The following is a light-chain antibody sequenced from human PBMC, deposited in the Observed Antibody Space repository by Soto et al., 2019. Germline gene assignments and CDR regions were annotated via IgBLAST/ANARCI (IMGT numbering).Light chain of an antibody. V-gene: IGKV3-20*01. CDR1: QNISNLF. J-gene: IGKJ3*01. Sequence: EVVLTQSPGTLSLSPGERATLSCRASQNISNLFLAWYQQKVGQAPRLLIYGASNRATGTPDRFSGSGSGTDFTLTISRLEPEDFAVYYCQQYGRSPLFTFGPGTRVDIK. CDR2: GAS. CDR3: QQYGRSPLFT.